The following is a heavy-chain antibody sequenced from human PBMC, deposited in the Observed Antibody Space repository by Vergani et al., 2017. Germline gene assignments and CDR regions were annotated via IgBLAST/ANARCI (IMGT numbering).Heavy chain of an antibody. J-gene: IGHJ4*02. CDR1: GGSFSGYY. CDR3: ARMGGYDEGDAFRIGYFDS. Sequence: QLQLQQWGAGLLKPSETLSLSCAVYGGSFSGYYWSWIRQHPGKGLEWIGYIYSTGSTHHNPSLRRRINMSVDTSKNQFSLKLNSVTAADTAMYYCARMGGYDEGDAFRIGYFDSWGPGILVTVSS. D-gene: IGHD3-22*01. CDR2: IYSTGST. V-gene: IGHV4-34*01.